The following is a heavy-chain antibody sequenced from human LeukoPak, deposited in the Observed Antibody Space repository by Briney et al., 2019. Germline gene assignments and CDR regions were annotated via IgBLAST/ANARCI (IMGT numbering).Heavy chain of an antibody. J-gene: IGHJ4*02. V-gene: IGHV3-21*04. CDR1: TFIFGSYS. Sequence: GGSLRLSCVGSTFIFGSYSMTWVRQAPGKGLEWVSYISETSSHRYYADSVKGRFTISRDNAQNSLYLQMNSLRAEDTAVYYCAKDLRGYYDSSGYPPTPSLFDYWGQGTLVTVSS. D-gene: IGHD3-22*01. CDR3: AKDLRGYYDSSGYPPTPSLFDY. CDR2: ISETSSHR.